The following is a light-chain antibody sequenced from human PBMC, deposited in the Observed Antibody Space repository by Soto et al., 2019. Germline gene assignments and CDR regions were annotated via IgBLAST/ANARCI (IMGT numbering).Light chain of an antibody. CDR1: SSNIGSNT. CDR3: ATWDDSLNGHV. J-gene: IGLJ1*01. Sequence: QSVLPQSPSASGTPGQRVTISCSGSSSNIGSNTVSWYQQLPGTAPKLLIYSNNQRPSGVPDRFSGSKSGTSASLAIGGLQSEDEGDYYCATWDDSLNGHVFGTGTKLTVL. CDR2: SNN. V-gene: IGLV1-44*01.